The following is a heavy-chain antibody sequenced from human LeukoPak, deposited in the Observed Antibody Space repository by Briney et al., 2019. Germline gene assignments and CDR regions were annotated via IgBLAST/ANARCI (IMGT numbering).Heavy chain of an antibody. V-gene: IGHV4-39*01. CDR1: GGSISSSSYY. Sequence: SETLSLTCTVSGGSISSSSYYWGWIRQPPGKGLEWIGSIYYSGSTYYNPSLKSRVTISVDTSKNQFSLKLSSVTAADTAVYYCAGEYSSSSAFYYYYYMDVWGKGTTVTVSS. CDR2: IYYSGST. J-gene: IGHJ6*03. D-gene: IGHD6-6*01. CDR3: AGEYSSSSAFYYYYYMDV.